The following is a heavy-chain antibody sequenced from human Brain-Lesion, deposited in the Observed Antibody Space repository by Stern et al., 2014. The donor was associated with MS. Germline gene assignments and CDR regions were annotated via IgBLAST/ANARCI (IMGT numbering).Heavy chain of an antibody. CDR2: IIPICGSP. J-gene: IGHJ5*02. D-gene: IGHD5-18*01. Sequence: VQLVESGPEVKKPGSSVKVSCKASGGTFGTYPITWLRQAPGQGLEWMGRIIPICGSPNYAQKFQGRVTITADRSTTTVYMKLSSLKSDDAAVYYCAKDGPALVTNWFDPWGRGTLVTVSS. V-gene: IGHV1-69*06. CDR1: GGTFGTYP. CDR3: AKDGPALVTNWFDP.